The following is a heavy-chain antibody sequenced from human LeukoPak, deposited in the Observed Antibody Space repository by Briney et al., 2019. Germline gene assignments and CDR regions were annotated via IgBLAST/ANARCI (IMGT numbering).Heavy chain of an antibody. D-gene: IGHD3-3*01. V-gene: IGHV4-61*05. CDR2: IYYSGST. CDR3: ARDGAITIFGVVNYFDY. CDR1: GGSISSRDYY. J-gene: IGHJ4*02. Sequence: PSETLSLTCTVSGGSISSRDYYWGWIRQPPGKGLEWCGNIYYSGSTNYNPSLKSRVTISVDTSKNQFSLKLSSVTAADTAVYYCARDGAITIFGVVNYFDYWGQGTLVTVSS.